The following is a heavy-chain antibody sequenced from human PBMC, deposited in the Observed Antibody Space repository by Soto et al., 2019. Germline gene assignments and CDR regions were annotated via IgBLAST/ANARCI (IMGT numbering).Heavy chain of an antibody. CDR3: ARQGGSSSDFGRYYYYGMDV. V-gene: IGHV4-39*01. J-gene: IGHJ6*02. D-gene: IGHD6-6*01. CDR2: IYYSGST. CDR1: GGSISSSGYY. Sequence: SETLSLTCTVSGGSISSSGYYWVLIRQPPGKGLEWIGSIYYSGSTYYNPSLKSRVTISVDTSKNQFSLKLSSVTAADTAVYYCARQGGSSSDFGRYYYYGMDVWGQGTTVTVSS.